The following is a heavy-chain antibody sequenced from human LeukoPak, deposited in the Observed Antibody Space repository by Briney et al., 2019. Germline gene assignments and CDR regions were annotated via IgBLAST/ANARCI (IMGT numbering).Heavy chain of an antibody. J-gene: IGHJ4*02. CDR1: GFTYTNYW. CDR2: IKQYGSER. V-gene: IGHV3-7*01. Sequence: GGSLRLSCAASGFTYTNYWVSWFRQAPGQGLEGVASIKQYGSERYYVDSVKGRFTISRDNAKNSLFLQLRSLRVEDTAVYYCARGSMHVYHLYTDYWGQGTLVTVSS. D-gene: IGHD3-16*01. CDR3: ARGSMHVYHLYTDY.